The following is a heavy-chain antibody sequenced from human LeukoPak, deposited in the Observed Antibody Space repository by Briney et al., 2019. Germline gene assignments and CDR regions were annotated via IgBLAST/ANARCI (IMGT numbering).Heavy chain of an antibody. D-gene: IGHD6-25*01. V-gene: IGHV4-39*01. Sequence: SETLSLTCTVSGGSISSSSYYWGWIRQPPGKGLEWIGSIYYSGSTYYNPSLKSRVTISVDTSKNQLSLKLSSVTAADTAVYYCARRSSSGWEYYFDYWGQGTLVTVSS. CDR2: IYYSGST. J-gene: IGHJ4*02. CDR1: GGSISSSSYY. CDR3: ARRSSSGWEYYFDY.